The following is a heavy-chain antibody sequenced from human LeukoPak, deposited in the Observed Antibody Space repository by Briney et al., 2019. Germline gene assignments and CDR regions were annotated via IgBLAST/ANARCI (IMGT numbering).Heavy chain of an antibody. Sequence: SETLSLTCTVSGGSISSYYWSWLRQPPAKGLEWVGYIYYSGSTNYNPSLKTRVTISVDTSKNQFSLKLSSVTAADTAVYYCARTYSGSYTGAYYFDYWGQGTLVTVSS. CDR3: ARTYSGSYTGAYYFDY. J-gene: IGHJ4*02. CDR1: GGSISSYY. CDR2: IYYSGST. V-gene: IGHV4-59*01. D-gene: IGHD1-26*01.